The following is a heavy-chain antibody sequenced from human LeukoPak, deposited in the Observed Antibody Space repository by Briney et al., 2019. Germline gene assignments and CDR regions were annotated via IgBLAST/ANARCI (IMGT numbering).Heavy chain of an antibody. V-gene: IGHV3-23*01. CDR2: ISGSGGRT. D-gene: IGHD3-10*01. CDR1: RFTLSNYA. CDR3: AKALLLFSSDYFDY. Sequence: PGGSLRLSCAASRFTLSNYAMTWVRQAPGQGLEWVSAISGSGGRTYYADSLKGRFTISRDNSKNTLYLQMNSLKAEDTAVYYCAKALLLFSSDYFDYWGQGTLVTVSS. J-gene: IGHJ4*02.